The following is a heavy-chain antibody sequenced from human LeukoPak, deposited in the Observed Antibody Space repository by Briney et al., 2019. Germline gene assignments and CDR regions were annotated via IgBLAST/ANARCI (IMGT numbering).Heavy chain of an antibody. D-gene: IGHD2-8*01. Sequence: PGGSLRLSCAASGFTFDDYAMHWVRQAPGKGLEWVSLISGDGGSTYYADSVKGRFTISRDNSKNSLYLQMNSLRTEDTALYHCAKDAVSNFDYWGQGTLVTVSS. CDR2: ISGDGGST. CDR1: GFTFDDYA. J-gene: IGHJ4*02. CDR3: AKDAVSNFDY. V-gene: IGHV3-43*02.